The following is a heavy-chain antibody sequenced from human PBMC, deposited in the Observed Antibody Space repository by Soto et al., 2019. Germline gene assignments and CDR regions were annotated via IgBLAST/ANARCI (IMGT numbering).Heavy chain of an antibody. V-gene: IGHV3-11*01. Sequence: QVQLVESGGGLVQPGGSLRLSCAASGFTFSDYYMNWIRQAPGKGLEWVSHISSSGTIIYYADSVKGRFTISRDNAKKSLYLQMNSLRAEDTAVYYCARDPFKSALRYFDWLLSDFDYWGQGALVTVSS. CDR2: ISSSGTII. J-gene: IGHJ4*02. CDR1: GFTFSDYY. D-gene: IGHD3-9*01. CDR3: ARDPFKSALRYFDWLLSDFDY.